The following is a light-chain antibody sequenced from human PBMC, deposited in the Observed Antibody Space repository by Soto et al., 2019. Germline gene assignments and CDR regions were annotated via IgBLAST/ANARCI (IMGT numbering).Light chain of an antibody. CDR2: GAS. J-gene: IGKJ1*01. V-gene: IGKV3-15*01. Sequence: EIVMTQSPATLSVSPGERATLSCRASQSVSSNLAWYQKKPGQAPRLLIYGASTRATGIPARFSGSGSATEFTLTISSLQSGDFAAYYCQQYNIWPPWTFGQGTKVDIK. CDR3: QQYNIWPPWT. CDR1: QSVSSN.